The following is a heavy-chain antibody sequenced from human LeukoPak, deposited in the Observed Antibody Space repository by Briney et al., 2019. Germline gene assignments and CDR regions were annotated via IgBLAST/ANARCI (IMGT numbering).Heavy chain of an antibody. CDR3: ARRMGSGSYSLDY. Sequence: GGSLRLSCAASGFTLSDYSMNWVRQAPGKGLEWISYIGIDSGNTNYADSVKGRFTISGDKAKNSLYLQMNSLRAEDTAVYYCARRMGSGSYSLDYWGQGTLVTVSS. CDR2: IGIDSGNT. J-gene: IGHJ4*02. CDR1: GFTLSDYS. V-gene: IGHV3-48*01. D-gene: IGHD3-10*01.